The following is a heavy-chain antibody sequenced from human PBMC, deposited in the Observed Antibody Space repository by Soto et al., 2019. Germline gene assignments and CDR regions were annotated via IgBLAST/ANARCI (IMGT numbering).Heavy chain of an antibody. V-gene: IGHV1-8*01. Sequence: QVQLVQPGAEVRKPGASVKVSCKASGHTLASYDINWVRQATGQGLEWMGWMTPDSGDTGYAQKFQGRVTMTWDTSITTAYMELSSLRSDDTAVYYCARDPFYGWFDSWGQGTPVTVSS. CDR2: MTPDSGDT. CDR3: ARDPFYGWFDS. D-gene: IGHD3-16*01. J-gene: IGHJ5*01. CDR1: GHTLASYD.